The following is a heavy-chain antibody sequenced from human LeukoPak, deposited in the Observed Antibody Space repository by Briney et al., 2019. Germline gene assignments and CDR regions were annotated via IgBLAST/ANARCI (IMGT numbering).Heavy chain of an antibody. V-gene: IGHV4-34*01. D-gene: IGHD3-3*01. Sequence: PSETLSLTCAVYGGSFSGYYWSWIRQPPGKGLKWIGEINHSGSTNYNPSLKSRVTIPVDTSKNQFSLKLSSVTAADTAVYYCARSQGQYDFWSGYYHPYFDYWGQGTLVTVSS. CDR2: INHSGST. CDR1: GGSFSGYY. J-gene: IGHJ4*02. CDR3: ARSQGQYDFWSGYYHPYFDY.